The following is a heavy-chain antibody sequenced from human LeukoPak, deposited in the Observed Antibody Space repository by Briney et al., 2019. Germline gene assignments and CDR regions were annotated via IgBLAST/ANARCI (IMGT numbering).Heavy chain of an antibody. CDR2: ISYDGSNK. CDR1: GFTFSDYY. V-gene: IGHV3-30*18. Sequence: GGSLRLSCAASGFTFSDYYMSWIRQAPGKGLAWVAVISYDGSNKYYADSVKGRFTISRDNSKNTLYLQMNSLRAEDTAVYYCTKDRSRDGFDAFDIWGQGTMVTVSS. J-gene: IGHJ3*02. D-gene: IGHD5-24*01. CDR3: TKDRSRDGFDAFDI.